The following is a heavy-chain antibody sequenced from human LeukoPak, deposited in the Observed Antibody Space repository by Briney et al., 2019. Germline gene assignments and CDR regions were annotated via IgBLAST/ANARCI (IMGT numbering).Heavy chain of an antibody. CDR1: GFTFSNFW. V-gene: IGHV3-74*03. Sequence: PGGSLRLSCAASGFTFSNFWMHWVRQAPGKGLVWVSRTNSDGSNTKYADSVKGRFTISRDNAKNTLYLQMNSLRAEDTAIYYCTKGGSRHADTWGQGTLVTVSS. D-gene: IGHD6-13*01. CDR3: TKGGSRHADT. CDR2: TNSDGSNT. J-gene: IGHJ5*02.